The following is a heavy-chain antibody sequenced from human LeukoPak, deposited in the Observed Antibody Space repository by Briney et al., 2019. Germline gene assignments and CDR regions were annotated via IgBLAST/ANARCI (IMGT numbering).Heavy chain of an antibody. Sequence: GGSLRLSCAASGFNFGSYSMTWVRQAPGKGLEWVSVMSADSATTFYADSVKGRFTISRDNAKNTLYVQMNSLRAEDTAVHYCAKVGYSYGFYYYMDVWGKGTTVTVSS. V-gene: IGHV3-23*01. J-gene: IGHJ6*03. CDR3: AKVGYSYGFYYYMDV. CDR2: MSADSATT. CDR1: GFNFGSYS. D-gene: IGHD5-18*01.